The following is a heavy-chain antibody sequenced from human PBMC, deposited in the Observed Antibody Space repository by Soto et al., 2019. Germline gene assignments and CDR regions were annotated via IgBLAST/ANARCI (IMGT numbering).Heavy chain of an antibody. Sequence: ETLSLTCTVSGGSISSTSSYWGWIRQPPGEGLEWIVSIHYSGNTYYNSSLKRRLTVSVDTSKNHFSLNLSSVTAADTAVYFCGRQGGVYSSNAVVVWGQGTTVTVSS. D-gene: IGHD4-4*01. J-gene: IGHJ6*02. CDR1: GGSISSTSSY. CDR2: IHYSGNT. CDR3: GRQGGVYSSNAVVV. V-gene: IGHV4-39*01.